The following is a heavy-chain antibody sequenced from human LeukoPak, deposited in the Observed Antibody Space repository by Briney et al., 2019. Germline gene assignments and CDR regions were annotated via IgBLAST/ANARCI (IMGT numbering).Heavy chain of an antibody. D-gene: IGHD1-26*01. Sequence: SETLSLTCTISGGSVSDYYWSWIRQSPGKGLEWIGYIYYTGSTTYNPSLKSRVTMSADTSKNQFSLKLSSVTAADTAVYYCARETVGATASWFDPWGQGTLVTVSS. V-gene: IGHV4-59*02. CDR2: IYYTGST. J-gene: IGHJ5*02. CDR1: GGSVSDYY. CDR3: ARETVGATASWFDP.